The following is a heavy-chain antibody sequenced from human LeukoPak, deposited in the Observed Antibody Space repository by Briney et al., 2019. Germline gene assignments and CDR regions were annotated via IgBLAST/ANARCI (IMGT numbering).Heavy chain of an antibody. Sequence: GGSLRLSCAASGFSFSTHWMSWVRLAPGKGPEWVANIKYDGSEKYYVDSVKGRFTISRDNAKNSLYLHTNSLRAEDTAVYYCASGFLDDFWSGHFWGQGTLVTVSS. D-gene: IGHD3-3*01. V-gene: IGHV3-7*01. CDR1: GFSFSTHW. CDR3: ASGFLDDFWSGHF. J-gene: IGHJ4*02. CDR2: IKYDGSEK.